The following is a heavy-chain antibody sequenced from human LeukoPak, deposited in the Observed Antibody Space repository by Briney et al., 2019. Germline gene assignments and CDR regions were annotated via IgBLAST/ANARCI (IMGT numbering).Heavy chain of an antibody. J-gene: IGHJ4*02. CDR2: VKSKIDGGTT. CDR1: GFTFSNAW. Sequence: GGSLRLSCAGSGFTFSNAWMSWVRQAPGKGLEWVGRVKSKIDGGTTDYAAPVKGRFTISRDDSKNTVFLETHSLEIGDTAVYYCATEGVLYFGWPLLDYWGQGTLVTVSS. V-gene: IGHV3-15*01. D-gene: IGHD3-9*01. CDR3: ATEGVLYFGWPLLDY.